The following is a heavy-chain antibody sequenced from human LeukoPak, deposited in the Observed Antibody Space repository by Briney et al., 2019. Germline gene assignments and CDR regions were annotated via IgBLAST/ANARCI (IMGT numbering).Heavy chain of an antibody. V-gene: IGHV3-74*01. CDR2: INSDGSSA. CDR3: ARRGPYSSGWYPLYYYYYMDV. Sequence: GGSLRLSCAASGFTFRSYEMNWVRQAPGKGLEWVSRINSDGSSASYADSVKGRFTISRDNAKNTLYLQMNSLRAEDTAVYYCARRGPYSSGWYPLYYYYYMDVWGKGTTVTISS. D-gene: IGHD6-19*01. J-gene: IGHJ6*03. CDR1: GFTFRSYE.